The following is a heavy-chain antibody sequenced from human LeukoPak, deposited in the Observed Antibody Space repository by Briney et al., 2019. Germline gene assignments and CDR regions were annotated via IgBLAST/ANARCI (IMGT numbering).Heavy chain of an antibody. CDR1: GYTFTSYG. V-gene: IGHV1-18*01. CDR2: ISAYNGNT. J-gene: IGHJ5*02. Sequence: GASVKVSCKASGYTFTSYGISWVRQAPGQGLEWMGWISAYNGNTNYAQKLQGRVTMTTDTSTSTAYMELRSLRSDDTAVYYCARDRYMHKLRYSARYNWFDPWGQGTLVTVSS. D-gene: IGHD3-9*01. CDR3: ARDRYMHKLRYSARYNWFDP.